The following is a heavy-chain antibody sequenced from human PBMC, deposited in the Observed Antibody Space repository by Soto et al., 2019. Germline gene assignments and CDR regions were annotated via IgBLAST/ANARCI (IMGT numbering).Heavy chain of an antibody. J-gene: IGHJ4*02. V-gene: IGHV1-3*01. D-gene: IGHD6-19*01. CDR3: ARAVAVPADFDY. Sequence: GASVKVSCTASGYSFTSYAIHWMRQAPGQRLEWMGWINAGNGNTKYSQKFQGRVTITRDTSAGAAYMELSSLSSEDTAVYYCARAVAVPADFDYWGQGTLVTVSS. CDR2: INAGNGNT. CDR1: GYSFTSYA.